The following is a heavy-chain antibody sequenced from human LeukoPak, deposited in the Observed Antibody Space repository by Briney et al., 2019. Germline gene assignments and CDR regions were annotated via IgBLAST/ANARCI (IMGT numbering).Heavy chain of an antibody. CDR2: IKQDGSEK. Sequence: GGSLRLSCAASGFTFSSYWMSWARQAPGKGLEWVANIKQDGSEKYYVDSVKGRFTISRDNAKNSLYLQMNSLRAEDTAVYYCARASRRLVRLNPYYFDYWGQGTLVTVSS. D-gene: IGHD3-22*01. CDR3: ARASRRLVRLNPYYFDY. CDR1: GFTFSSYW. V-gene: IGHV3-7*01. J-gene: IGHJ4*02.